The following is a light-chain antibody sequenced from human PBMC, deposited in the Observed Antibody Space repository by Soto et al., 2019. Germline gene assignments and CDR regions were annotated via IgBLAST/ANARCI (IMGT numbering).Light chain of an antibody. V-gene: IGKV3D-20*02. Sequence: ELVLTQSPVALSLSSGERATLSCRASQSVSSTLLTWYQQKPGQAPRLLIYGVSSRATGIPDRFSGSGSGTDFTLTISRVEPEDFAVYYCQQYKKWPPLTFGGGTKVEI. CDR3: QQYKKWPPLT. CDR1: QSVSSTL. CDR2: GVS. J-gene: IGKJ4*01.